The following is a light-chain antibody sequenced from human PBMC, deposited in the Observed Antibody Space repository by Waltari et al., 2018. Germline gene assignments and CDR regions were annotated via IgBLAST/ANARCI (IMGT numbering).Light chain of an antibody. Sequence: EIVMTQSPATLSVSPGDRSTLSCRASQHIYSNLAWYQQKPGQPPRLLIYDASTRATGIPVRFTGSGSGTEFTLTISSLQSEDSAVYSCQQYNRWPPITFGQGTRLEIK. CDR1: QHIYSN. CDR2: DAS. V-gene: IGKV3D-15*01. CDR3: QQYNRWPPIT. J-gene: IGKJ5*01.